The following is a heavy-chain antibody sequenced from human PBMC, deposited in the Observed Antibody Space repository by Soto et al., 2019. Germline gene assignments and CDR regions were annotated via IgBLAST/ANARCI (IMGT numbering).Heavy chain of an antibody. CDR2: IDNDGSAT. J-gene: IGHJ4*02. CDR3: SRDNWNSY. Sequence: EVQLVESGGGLVQPGGSLRLSCVASGFTFNIYWMHWVRQAPGKGLEWVSRIDNDGSATTYADSVKGRFTISRDNAKNTLFLQMNTLRVDDTAVYYCSRDNWNSYWGQGPLVTVSS. V-gene: IGHV3-74*01. CDR1: GFTFNIYW. D-gene: IGHD1-1*01.